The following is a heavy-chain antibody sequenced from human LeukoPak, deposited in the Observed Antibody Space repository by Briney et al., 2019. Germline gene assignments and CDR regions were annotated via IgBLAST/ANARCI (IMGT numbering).Heavy chain of an antibody. CDR1: GYSFTSYW. D-gene: IGHD3-22*01. J-gene: IGHJ4*02. CDR2: IYPGDSDT. Sequence: GESLKISCKGSGYSFTSYWVGWVRQMPGKGLEWMGIIYPGDSDTRYSPSFQGQVTISADKSISTAYLQWSSLKASDTAMYYCARHPEDSSADYCPDYWGQGTLVTVSS. V-gene: IGHV5-51*01. CDR3: ARHPEDSSADYCPDY.